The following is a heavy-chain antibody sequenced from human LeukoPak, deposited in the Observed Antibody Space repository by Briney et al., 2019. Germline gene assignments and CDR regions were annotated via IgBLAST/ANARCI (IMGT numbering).Heavy chain of an antibody. D-gene: IGHD3-10*01. CDR3: AADRPWRGVY. Sequence: PGGSLRLSCAASGFPFSNAWMNWVRQAPGNGLEWVGRIKTKTDGGTTDYAAPVKGRFTISRDDSKNTLYLQMNSLKIEDTAVYYCAADRPWRGVYWGQGTLVTVSS. CDR1: GFPFSNAW. CDR2: IKTKTDGGTT. J-gene: IGHJ4*02. V-gene: IGHV3-15*01.